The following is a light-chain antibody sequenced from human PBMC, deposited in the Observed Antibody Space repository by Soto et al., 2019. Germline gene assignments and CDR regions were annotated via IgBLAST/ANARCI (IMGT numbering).Light chain of an antibody. Sequence: QSALTQPASVSGSPGQSITISCTGTSSDVGGYNYVSWYQQHPGKAPKLMIYDVSNRPSGVSNRFSGSKSRNTASLTISGLQAEDEADYYCSSYTSSSTAWVFGGGTKVTVL. V-gene: IGLV2-14*01. CDR2: DVS. J-gene: IGLJ3*02. CDR1: SSDVGGYNY. CDR3: SSYTSSSTAWV.